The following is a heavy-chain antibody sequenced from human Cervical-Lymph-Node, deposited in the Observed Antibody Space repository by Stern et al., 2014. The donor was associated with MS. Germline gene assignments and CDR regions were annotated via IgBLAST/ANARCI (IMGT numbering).Heavy chain of an antibody. CDR3: AGGGNYYDYYYYGMDV. CDR2: IGTNSSYI. J-gene: IGHJ6*02. CDR1: GFTFSTYS. Sequence: EMQLVESGGGLVKPGGSLRLSCAASGFTFSTYSMDWVRQAPGKGLEWVSSIGTNSSYIYYADSLKGRFTISRDNAKNSLYLQMNSLRAEDTAVYYCAGGGNYYDYYYYGMDVWGQGTTVTVSS. D-gene: IGHD1-26*01. V-gene: IGHV3-21*01.